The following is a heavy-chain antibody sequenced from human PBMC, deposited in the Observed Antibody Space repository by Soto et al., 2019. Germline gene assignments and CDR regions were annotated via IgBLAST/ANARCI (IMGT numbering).Heavy chain of an antibody. CDR2: VYYTGST. D-gene: IGHD6-19*01. V-gene: IGHV4-59*01. J-gene: IGHJ4*02. CDR1: VDSISCSY. Sequence: SETLSPTCIVSVDSISCSYWSWIRQSPGKGLEWLGYVYYTGSTNYSPSLRSRVSISVDTSKNEFSLRLSSVTAADTAVYFCARSVAVPGAHIDYWGQGTQVTVSS. CDR3: ARSVAVPGAHIDY.